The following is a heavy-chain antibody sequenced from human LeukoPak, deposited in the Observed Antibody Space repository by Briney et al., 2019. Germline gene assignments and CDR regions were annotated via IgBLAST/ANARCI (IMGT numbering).Heavy chain of an antibody. V-gene: IGHV5-51*01. J-gene: IGHJ4*02. CDR2: IYLRDFHI. D-gene: IGHD3-22*01. Sequence: LGESLKISCKASEYIFSTHWIGWVRQMPGKGLEWMGIIYLRDFHIKYSPSFQGQVTISADKSISTAYLQWSSLKASDTAMYYCARLPTYYYDSSGYKGFDYWGQGTLVTVSS. CDR3: ARLPTYYYDSSGYKGFDY. CDR1: EYIFSTHW.